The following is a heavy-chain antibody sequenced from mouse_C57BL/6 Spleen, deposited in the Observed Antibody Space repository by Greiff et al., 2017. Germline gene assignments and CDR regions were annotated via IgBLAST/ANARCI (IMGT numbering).Heavy chain of an antibody. CDR3: ARETAQALFDY. J-gene: IGHJ2*01. CDR1: GYTFTSYW. Sequence: VQLQQSGAELVRPGSSVQLSCKASGYTFTSYWMDWVKQRPGQGLEWIGNIYPSDSETHYHQKFKDKATLTVDKSSSTAYMQRSSLTSEDSAVYYCARETAQALFDYWGQGTTLTVSS. D-gene: IGHD3-2*02. V-gene: IGHV1-61*01. CDR2: IYPSDSET.